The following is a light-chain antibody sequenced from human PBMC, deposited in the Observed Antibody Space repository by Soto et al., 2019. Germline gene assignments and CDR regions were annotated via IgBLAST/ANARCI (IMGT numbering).Light chain of an antibody. CDR3: QQRSNWPLT. CDR2: DVY. Sequence: EIVLTQSPATLSLSPGERATLSCRASQRVSSYLAWYQQKPGQARRLLIYDVYNRATGLPARFSDSGYGTAFTLPISSLEPEDFAVYYCQQRSNWPLTFGGGTKVEIK. J-gene: IGKJ4*01. CDR1: QRVSSY. V-gene: IGKV3-11*01.